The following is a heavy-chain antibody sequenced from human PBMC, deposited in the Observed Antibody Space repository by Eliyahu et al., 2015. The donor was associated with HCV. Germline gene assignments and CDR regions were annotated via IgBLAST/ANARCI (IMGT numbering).Heavy chain of an antibody. CDR2: INPNGGST. D-gene: IGHD2-21*02. J-gene: IGHJ4*02. Sequence: GGGLEWVAGINPNGGSTYYRDSVRGRFTISRDNSKNTLYLYMNSLRAEDTAIYYCATEHEETAFDHWGQGTLVTVSS. CDR3: ATEHEETAFDH. V-gene: IGHV3-23*01.